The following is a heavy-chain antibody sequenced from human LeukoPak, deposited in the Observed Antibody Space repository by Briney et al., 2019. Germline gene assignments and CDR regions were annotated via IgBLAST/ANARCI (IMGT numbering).Heavy chain of an antibody. CDR3: ARGIDSSGWYFDY. J-gene: IGHJ4*02. CDR1: GFTFSSYT. D-gene: IGHD6-25*01. Sequence: GGSLRLSCAASGFTFSSYTMNWVRQAPGKGLEWISYISISSSTTYYADSVKGRSAISRDNAKNSVYLQMNSLRDEDTAVYYCARGIDSSGWYFDYWGQGTLVTVSS. V-gene: IGHV3-48*02. CDR2: ISISSSTT.